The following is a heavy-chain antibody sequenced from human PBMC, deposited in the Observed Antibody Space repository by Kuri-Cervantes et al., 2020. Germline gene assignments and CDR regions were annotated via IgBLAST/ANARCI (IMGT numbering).Heavy chain of an antibody. CDR2: ISYDGSNK. CDR3: ARAYSSGWFYYYYYYGMDG. D-gene: IGHD6-19*01. J-gene: IGHJ6*02. Sequence: GESLKISCAASGFTFNNYATHWVRQAPGKGLEWVAVISYDGSNKYYADSVKGRFTISRDNSKNTLYLQMNSLRAEDTAVYYCARAYSSGWFYYYYYYGMDGWGQGTTVTVSS. CDR1: GFTFNNYA. V-gene: IGHV3-30-3*01.